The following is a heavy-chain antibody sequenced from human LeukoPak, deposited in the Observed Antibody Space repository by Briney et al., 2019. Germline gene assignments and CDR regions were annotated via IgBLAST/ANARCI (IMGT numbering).Heavy chain of an antibody. CDR3: ARTYYYDINWFDP. Sequence: SVKVSCKASGGTFSSYAISWVRQAPGQGLEWMGRIIPIFGTANYAQKFQGRVTITTDESTSTAYMELSSLRYEDTAVYYCARTYYYDINWFDPWGQGTLVTVSS. J-gene: IGHJ5*02. CDR2: IIPIFGTA. D-gene: IGHD3-22*01. CDR1: GGTFSSYA. V-gene: IGHV1-69*05.